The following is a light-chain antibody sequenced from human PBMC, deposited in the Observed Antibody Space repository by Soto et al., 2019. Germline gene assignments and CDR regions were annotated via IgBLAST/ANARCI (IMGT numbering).Light chain of an antibody. V-gene: IGLV1-40*01. CDR1: ISNIGAGYD. J-gene: IGLJ2*01. CDR3: QSYDSSLSGSV. Sequence: QSVLTQPPSVSWAPGQRVTISCTGSISNIGAGYDVHWYQQLPGTAPKLLIYGNSNRPSGVPDRFSGSKSGTSASLAITGLQAEDEADYYCQSYDSSLSGSVFGGGTKLTVL. CDR2: GNS.